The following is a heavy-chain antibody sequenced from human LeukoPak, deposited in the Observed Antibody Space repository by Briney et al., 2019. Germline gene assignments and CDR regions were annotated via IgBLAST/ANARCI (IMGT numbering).Heavy chain of an antibody. D-gene: IGHD2-15*01. CDR3: ARGALGYCSGGSCYNWFDP. J-gene: IGHJ5*02. CDR1: GYSFTSYW. CDR2: IYPGDSDT. V-gene: IGHV5-51*01. Sequence: GESLKISCKGSGYSFTSYWIGWVRQMPGKGLEWMGIIYPGDSDTRYSPSFQGQVTISADKSISTAYLQWSSLKASDTAMYYCARGALGYCSGGSCYNWFDPWGQGTLVTVSS.